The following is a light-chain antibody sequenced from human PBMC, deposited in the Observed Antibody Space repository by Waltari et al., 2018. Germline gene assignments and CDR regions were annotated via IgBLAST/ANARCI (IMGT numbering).Light chain of an antibody. CDR3: CSYAGSSTVK. Sequence: QSALTQPASVSGSPGQSITISCTGTSSDFGSYKLVSWYQQHPGKAPRLMIYADSNRPSGSSNRFSGSKSGNTASLTISGLQAEDEAAYYCCSYAGSSTVKFGEGTYLTVL. CDR2: ADS. CDR1: SSDFGSYKL. V-gene: IGLV2-23*01. J-gene: IGLJ2*01.